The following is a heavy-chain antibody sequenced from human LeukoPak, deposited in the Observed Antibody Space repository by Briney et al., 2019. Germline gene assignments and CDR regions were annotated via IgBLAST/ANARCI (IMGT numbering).Heavy chain of an antibody. D-gene: IGHD3-3*01. Sequence: GGSLRLSCAASGFTLSSYNMKWVRQAPGKGLEWVSSISYRSSDIEYADSVKGRFTISRDNSRNTLYLQMNSLRVEDTAVYYCAQGDSNYDFLLSVWGQGTMVTVSS. J-gene: IGHJ3*01. V-gene: IGHV3-21*04. CDR1: GFTLSSYN. CDR2: ISYRSSDI. CDR3: AQGDSNYDFLLSV.